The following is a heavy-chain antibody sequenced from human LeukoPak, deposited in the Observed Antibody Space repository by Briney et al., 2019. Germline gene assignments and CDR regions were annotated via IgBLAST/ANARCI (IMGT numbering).Heavy chain of an antibody. CDR3: ARESMTTVTSYYFDY. V-gene: IGHV1-3*01. D-gene: IGHD4-17*01. J-gene: IGHJ4*02. CDR2: INAGNGNT. Sequence: ASVKVSCKASGYTFTSYAMHWVRQAPGQRLEWMGWINAGNGNTKYSQKFQGRATITRDTSASTAYMELSSLRSEDTAVYYCARESMTTVTSYYFDYWGQGTLVTVPS. CDR1: GYTFTSYA.